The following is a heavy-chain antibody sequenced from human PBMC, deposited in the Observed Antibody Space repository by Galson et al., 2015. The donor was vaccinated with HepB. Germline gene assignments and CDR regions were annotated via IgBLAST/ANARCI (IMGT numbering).Heavy chain of an antibody. Sequence: QVQLQESGPGLVKPSETLSLTCTVSGGSVSSGSYYWSWIRQPPGKGLEWIGYIYYSGSTNYNPSLKSRVTISVDTSKNQFSLKLSSVTAADTAVYYCARDIGLLYDSSGYYERHDAFDIWGQGTMVTVSS. D-gene: IGHD3-22*01. CDR2: IYYSGST. CDR1: GGSVSSGSYY. J-gene: IGHJ3*02. CDR3: ARDIGLLYDSSGYYERHDAFDI. V-gene: IGHV4-61*01.